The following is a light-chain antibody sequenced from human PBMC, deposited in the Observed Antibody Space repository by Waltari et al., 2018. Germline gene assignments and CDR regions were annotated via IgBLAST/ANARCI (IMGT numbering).Light chain of an antibody. V-gene: IGKV3-20*01. CDR1: QSVSSNY. J-gene: IGKJ2*01. CDR3: QQYGSSPPYT. Sequence: EIVLTQSPGTLSLSPGERATLSCRASQSVSSNYLVWYQQKPGQAPRLLIYGASSRANGIPDRFSGSGSGTDFTLTISRLEPEDCAVYYCQQYGSSPPYTFGQGTKLEIK. CDR2: GAS.